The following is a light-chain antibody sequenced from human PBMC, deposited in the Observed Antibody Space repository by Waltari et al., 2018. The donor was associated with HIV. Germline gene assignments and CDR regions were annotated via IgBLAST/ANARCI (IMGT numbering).Light chain of an antibody. CDR3: MQSLQIPPT. Sequence: IVLTQSPLSLPVIPGEPASLSCRSSQSLLHSSGFYSLDWYLQKPGQSPQLLIYLGSHRASGVSDRFSGGGSGTHFTLNVTRVEADDVGIYFCMQSLQIPPTFGGGTKV. CDR2: LGS. J-gene: IGKJ4*01. CDR1: QSLLHSSGFYS. V-gene: IGKV2-28*01.